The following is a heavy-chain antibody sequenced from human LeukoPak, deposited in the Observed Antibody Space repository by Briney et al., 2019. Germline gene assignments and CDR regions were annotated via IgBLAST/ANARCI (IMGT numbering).Heavy chain of an antibody. CDR2: IYYSGST. J-gene: IGHJ3*02. V-gene: IGHV4-30-4*08. D-gene: IGHD3-10*01. Sequence: LRLSCAASGFTVSSNYMSWVRQPPGKGLEWIGYIYYSGSTYYNPSLKSRVTISVDTSKNQFSLKLSSVTAADTAVYYCASPNMVRGVIRAHAFDIWGQGTMVTVSS. CDR3: ASPNMVRGVIRAHAFDI. CDR1: GFTVSSNY.